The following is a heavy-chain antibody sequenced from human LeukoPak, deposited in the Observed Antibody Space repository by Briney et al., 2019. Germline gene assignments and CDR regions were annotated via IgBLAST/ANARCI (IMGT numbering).Heavy chain of an antibody. CDR2: IYYSGST. Sequence: RSSETLSLTCTVSGGSISSSSYYWGWIRQPPGKGLEWIGSIYYSGSTYYNPSLKSRVTISVDTSKNQFSLKLSSVTAADTAVYYCARVRLELLKLYYYYYYYMDVWGKGTTVTVSS. V-gene: IGHV4-39*07. CDR3: ARVRLELLKLYYYYYYYMDV. J-gene: IGHJ6*03. CDR1: GGSISSSSYY. D-gene: IGHD1-7*01.